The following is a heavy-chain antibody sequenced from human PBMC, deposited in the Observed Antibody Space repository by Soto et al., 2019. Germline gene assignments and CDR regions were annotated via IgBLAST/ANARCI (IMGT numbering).Heavy chain of an antibody. CDR2: ISGGNGNT. CDR1: GYTFTSYA. V-gene: IGHV1-3*01. Sequence: GASVKVSCKTSGYTFTSYALHWVRQAPGQRLEWMGWISGGNGNTKYSQSLEGRITITRDTSASTGYMELSSLRSEDTAMYYCARGSSTLPRGLGSWGQGIVVTLSS. CDR3: ARGSSTLPRGLGS. D-gene: IGHD2-2*01. J-gene: IGHJ5*02.